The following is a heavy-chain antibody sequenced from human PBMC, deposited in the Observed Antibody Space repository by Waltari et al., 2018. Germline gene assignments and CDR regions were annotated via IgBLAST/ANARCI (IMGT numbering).Heavy chain of an antibody. J-gene: IGHJ6*02. Sequence: QVQLQQWGAGLLKPSETLSLTCAVYGGSFSGYYWSWIRQPPGKGREWIGEINQSGRSNSNPALKSRVPIAVDTSKNLFSLKLSSVTAADTAVYYCTRRLGSGSYYTFNYYYGMDVWGQGTTVTVSS. D-gene: IGHD3-10*01. CDR2: INQSGRS. CDR1: GGSFSGYY. V-gene: IGHV4-34*01. CDR3: TRRLGSGSYYTFNYYYGMDV.